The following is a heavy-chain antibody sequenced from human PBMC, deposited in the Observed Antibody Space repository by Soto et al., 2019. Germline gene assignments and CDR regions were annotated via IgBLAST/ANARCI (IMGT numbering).Heavy chain of an antibody. J-gene: IGHJ4*02. Sequence: QVQLVESGGGVVQPGRSLRLSCAASGFTFSSYAMHWVRQAPGKGLEWVAVISYDGSNKYYADSVKGRFTISRDNSKNTLYLQMNSMRAEDTAVYYWARDRGLVPFDYWGQGTLVTVSS. CDR3: ARDRGLVPFDY. CDR1: GFTFSSYA. CDR2: ISYDGSNK. V-gene: IGHV3-30-3*01. D-gene: IGHD6-6*01.